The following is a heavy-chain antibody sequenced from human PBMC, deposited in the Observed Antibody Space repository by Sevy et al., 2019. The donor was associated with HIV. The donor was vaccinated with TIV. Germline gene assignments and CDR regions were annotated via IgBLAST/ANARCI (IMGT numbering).Heavy chain of an antibody. CDR2: FDPEDDEK. D-gene: IGHD3-22*01. CDR1: GYTLTELS. Sequence: ASVKVSCKVSGYTLTELSMHWVRQAPGKGLEWMGTFDPEDDEKIYAQKFQGRVTMTEDTSTATAYMELGRLRSEDTAVYYCATTKDYYDTSGYPFDSWGQGTLVTVSS. V-gene: IGHV1-24*01. J-gene: IGHJ4*02. CDR3: ATTKDYYDTSGYPFDS.